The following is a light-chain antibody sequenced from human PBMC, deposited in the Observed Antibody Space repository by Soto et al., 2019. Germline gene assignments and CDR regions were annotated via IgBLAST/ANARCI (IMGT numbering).Light chain of an antibody. CDR2: GAS. J-gene: IGKJ2*01. CDR1: QSINSN. Sequence: EIVMTQSPATLSASPGEGATLSCRASQSINSNLAWYQQKPGQAPRLLIYGASTRATGIPARFSGSGSGTEFTLTISSLLSEDFAVYYCQQYDDWSPKTFGQGTKVEIK. V-gene: IGKV3-15*01. CDR3: QQYDDWSPKT.